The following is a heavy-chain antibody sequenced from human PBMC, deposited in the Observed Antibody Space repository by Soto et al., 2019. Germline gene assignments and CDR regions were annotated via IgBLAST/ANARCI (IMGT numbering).Heavy chain of an antibody. D-gene: IGHD2-2*01. V-gene: IGHV6-1*01. J-gene: IGHJ6*02. CDR1: GDSVSSNSAA. Sequence: PSQTLSLTCAISGDSVSSNSAAWNWIRQSPSRGLEWLGRTYYRSKWYNDYAVSVKSRITINPDTSKNQFSLQLNSVTPEDTAVYYRARVRMHQLPSGNYYGMDVWGQGTTVTVSS. CDR3: ARVRMHQLPSGNYYGMDV. CDR2: TYYRSKWYN.